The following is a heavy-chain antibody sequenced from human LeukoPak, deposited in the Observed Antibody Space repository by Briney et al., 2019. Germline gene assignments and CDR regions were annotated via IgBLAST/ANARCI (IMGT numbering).Heavy chain of an antibody. Sequence: GGSLRLSCAASGFTFSSYWMSWVRQAPGKGLEWVANIKQDGSRKNYVDAVKGRFTISRDNAKNSLSLQMNSLRAEDTAIYYCATYRQVLLPFESWGQGTLVTVSS. CDR1: GFTFSSYW. D-gene: IGHD2-8*02. J-gene: IGHJ4*02. V-gene: IGHV3-7*03. CDR3: ATYRQVLLPFES. CDR2: IKQDGSRK.